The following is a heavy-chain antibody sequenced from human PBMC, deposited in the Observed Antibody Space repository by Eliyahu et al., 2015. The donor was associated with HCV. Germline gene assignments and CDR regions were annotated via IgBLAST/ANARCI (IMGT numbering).Heavy chain of an antibody. CDR1: GGSFSGYY. CDR3: AFLTPIPSRGGDYYGLDV. J-gene: IGHJ6*02. D-gene: IGHD5-24*01. CDR2: INHSGNT. V-gene: IGHV4-34*01. Sequence: QVHLQQWGAGLLKPSETLSLTCAVYGGSFSGYYWSWIRQPPGKGLEWIGEINHSGNTNYNPSLKSRVTISVDMSKNQFSLNLISVTAADTAVYYCAFLTPIPSRGGDYYGLDVWGQGNTVTVSS.